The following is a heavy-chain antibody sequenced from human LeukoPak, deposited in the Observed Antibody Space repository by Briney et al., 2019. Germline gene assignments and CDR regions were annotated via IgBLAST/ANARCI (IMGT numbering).Heavy chain of an antibody. CDR2: ISGGEGST. Sequence: PGGSLRLSCAGSGFTFSTYAMSWVRQAPGKGLEWVSAISGGEGSTYYADSVKGRFTISRDNSKNTLYLQMNSLRAEDTAVYYCAKGSYYYDSSGFDYWGQGTLVTVSS. J-gene: IGHJ4*02. D-gene: IGHD3-22*01. V-gene: IGHV3-23*01. CDR1: GFTFSTYA. CDR3: AKGSYYYDSSGFDY.